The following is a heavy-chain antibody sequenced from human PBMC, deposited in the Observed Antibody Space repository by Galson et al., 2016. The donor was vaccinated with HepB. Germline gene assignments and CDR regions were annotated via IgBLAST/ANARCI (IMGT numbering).Heavy chain of an antibody. CDR3: AKDVTQSYDTSGYYFDY. CDR2: ISDDGGNK. D-gene: IGHD3-22*01. Sequence: SLRLSCAASGSTFSNYGMHWVRQAAGKGLEWVAVISDDGGNKYYADSVKGRFTISRDNSKNTLYLQMNSLRAEDTAVYYCAKDVTQSYDTSGYYFDYWGQGTLVTVSS. CDR1: GSTFSNYG. J-gene: IGHJ4*02. V-gene: IGHV3-30*18.